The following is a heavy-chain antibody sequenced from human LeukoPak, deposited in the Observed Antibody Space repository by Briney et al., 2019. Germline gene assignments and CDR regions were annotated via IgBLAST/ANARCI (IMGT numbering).Heavy chain of an antibody. Sequence: SETLSLTCTVSGGSISSYYWSWIRQPPGKGLEWIGYIYYSGSTYYNPSLKSRVTISVDTSKNQFSLKLSSVTAADTAVYYCASLLDCSGDCHDYYYYGMDVWGQGTTVTVSS. CDR1: GGSISSYY. V-gene: IGHV4-59*12. CDR3: ASLLDCSGDCHDYYYYGMDV. D-gene: IGHD2-21*02. J-gene: IGHJ6*02. CDR2: IYYSGST.